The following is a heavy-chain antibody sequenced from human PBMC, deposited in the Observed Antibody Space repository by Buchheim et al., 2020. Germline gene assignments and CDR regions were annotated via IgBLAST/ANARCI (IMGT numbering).Heavy chain of an antibody. V-gene: IGHV1-46*01. CDR2: INPRGGST. J-gene: IGHJ4*02. CDR3: ARGLGYCSGGSCYSHFDY. CDR1: GYTFTSYY. D-gene: IGHD2-15*01. Sequence: QVQLVQSGAEVKKPGASVKVSCKASGYTFTSYYMHWVRQDPGQGLEWMGIINPRGGSTSYVQKFQGRVIMTRDTSTSTVYMELSSLRSEDTAVYYCARGLGYCSGGSCYSHFDYWGQGTL.